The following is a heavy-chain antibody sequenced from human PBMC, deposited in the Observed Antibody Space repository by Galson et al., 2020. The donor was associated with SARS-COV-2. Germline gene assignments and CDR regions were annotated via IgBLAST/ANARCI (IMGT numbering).Heavy chain of an antibody. Sequence: ASVKVSCKASGGTFSSYAISWVRQAPGQGLEWMGGIIPIFGTANYAQKFQGRVTITTDESTSTAYMELSSLRSEDTAVYYCARAPETVDSRGYSTYGYFALGGRGTLFVVSS. CDR3: ARAPETVDSRGYSTYGYFAL. CDR1: GGTFSSYA. V-gene: IGHV1-69*05. CDR2: IIPIFGTA. D-gene: IGHD3-22*01. J-gene: IGHJ2*01.